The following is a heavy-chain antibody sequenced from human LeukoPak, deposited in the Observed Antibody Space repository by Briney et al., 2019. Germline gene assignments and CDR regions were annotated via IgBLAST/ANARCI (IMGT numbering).Heavy chain of an antibody. CDR2: ISAYNGNT. D-gene: IGHD2-8*01. V-gene: IGHV1-18*01. Sequence: GASVKVSCKASGYTFTIYGISWVRQAPGQGLEWMGWISAYNGNTNYAQKLQGRVTMTTDTSTSTAYMELRSLRSDDTAVYYCASGRGYCTNGVCYPYYMDVWGKGTTVTVSS. J-gene: IGHJ6*03. CDR3: ASGRGYCTNGVCYPYYMDV. CDR1: GYTFTIYG.